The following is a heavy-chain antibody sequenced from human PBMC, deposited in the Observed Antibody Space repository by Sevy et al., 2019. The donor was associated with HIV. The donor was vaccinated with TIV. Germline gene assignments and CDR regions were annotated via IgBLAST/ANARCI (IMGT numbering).Heavy chain of an antibody. Sequence: SETLSLTCTVSRGSISTGGDCWSWIRQPPGKGLEWIGSIYHSGVTNYNPSLKTRVNISIDRSKKQFSLNLTSVTAADTAVYFCARDRGTIFGVDLWGQGTLVTVSS. CDR3: ARDRGTIFGVDL. CDR1: RGSISTGGDC. D-gene: IGHD3-3*01. J-gene: IGHJ4*02. V-gene: IGHV4-30-2*01. CDR2: IYHSGVT.